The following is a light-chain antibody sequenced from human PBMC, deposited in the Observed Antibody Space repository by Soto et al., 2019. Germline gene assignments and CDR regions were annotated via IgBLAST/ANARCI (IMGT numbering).Light chain of an antibody. CDR3: QQYYTYPFT. J-gene: IGKJ3*01. Sequence: DIQMTQSPSSISASVGDRITLTCRASQDIVTDLAWFQQKPGQAPKPLIYAASTLQSGVPSAFSASGSGTDFSLTTSGLQPDDFATYYCQQYYTYPFTFGPGTRV. CDR2: AAS. CDR1: QDIVTD. V-gene: IGKV1-16*01.